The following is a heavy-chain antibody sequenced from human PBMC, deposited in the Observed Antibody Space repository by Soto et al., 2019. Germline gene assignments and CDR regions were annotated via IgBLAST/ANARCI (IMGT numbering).Heavy chain of an antibody. J-gene: IGHJ4*02. D-gene: IGHD3-3*01. Sequence: SETLSLTFPVSGGSVSSGSHYWSWIRQPPGTRLEWVGYVYYSGSTNYNPSLQSRVTISVDTSKNQFSLKMISVTAADTAVYYCARGHDFWSGFSYFDYWAQGTLVTVSS. V-gene: IGHV4-61*01. CDR2: VYYSGST. CDR3: ARGHDFWSGFSYFDY. CDR1: GGSVSSGSHY.